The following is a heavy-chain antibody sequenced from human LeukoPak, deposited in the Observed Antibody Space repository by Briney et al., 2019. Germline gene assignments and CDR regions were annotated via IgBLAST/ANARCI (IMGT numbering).Heavy chain of an antibody. CDR2: IYYSGSS. Sequence: SQTLSLTCTVSGGSINNGGYYWSWIRQHPGKGLEWIEYIYYSGSSYYNPSLRSRVTISVDTSKNQFSLKLSSVTAADTAVYYCAVLISSSSNDAFDIWGQGTMVTVSS. D-gene: IGHD6-13*01. CDR3: AVLISSSSNDAFDI. J-gene: IGHJ3*02. V-gene: IGHV4-31*03. CDR1: GGSINNGGYY.